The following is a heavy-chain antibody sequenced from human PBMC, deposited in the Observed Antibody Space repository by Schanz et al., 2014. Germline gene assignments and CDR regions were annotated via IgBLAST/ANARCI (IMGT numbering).Heavy chain of an antibody. V-gene: IGHV7-4-1*02. Sequence: QVQLVQSGSQLKKPGASVKISCKASGYTFTSYAMNWVRQAPGQGLEWVGWINTNTGNPTYAQGFTGRFVFSLDTSVSTAYLQISSLKAEDTAAYYCTTETIAMAGTFSIWGQGTLVTVSS. D-gene: IGHD6-19*01. J-gene: IGHJ4*02. CDR3: TTETIAMAGTFSI. CDR1: GYTFTSYA. CDR2: INTNTGNP.